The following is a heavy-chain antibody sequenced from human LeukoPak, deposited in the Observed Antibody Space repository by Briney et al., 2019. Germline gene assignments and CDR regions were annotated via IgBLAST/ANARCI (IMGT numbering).Heavy chain of an antibody. CDR2: TIPFLDTP. D-gene: IGHD5-24*01. Sequence: ASVKVSCKALGGTFRHHAVSWVRQAPGQGLEWMGGTIPFLDTPQYAQRFQGRLTITTDESTITAYMELNSLQPDDTAVYYCAREKTGDGHNFNWFDPWGQGTLVTVSS. CDR1: GGTFRHHA. J-gene: IGHJ5*02. V-gene: IGHV1-69*05. CDR3: AREKTGDGHNFNWFDP.